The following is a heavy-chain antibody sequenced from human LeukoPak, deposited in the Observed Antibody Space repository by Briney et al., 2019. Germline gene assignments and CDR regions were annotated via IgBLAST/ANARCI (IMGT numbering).Heavy chain of an antibody. J-gene: IGHJ4*02. CDR2: ISGSGGST. CDR3: TTDPSSYYDFWSGYPPY. D-gene: IGHD3-3*01. V-gene: IGHV3-23*01. CDR1: GFTFSSYA. Sequence: GGSLRLSCAASGFTFSSYAMSWVRQAPGKGLEWVSAISGSGGSTYYADSVKGRFTISRDNSKNTLYLQMNSLRAEDTAVYYCTTDPSSYYDFWSGYPPYWGQGTLVTVSS.